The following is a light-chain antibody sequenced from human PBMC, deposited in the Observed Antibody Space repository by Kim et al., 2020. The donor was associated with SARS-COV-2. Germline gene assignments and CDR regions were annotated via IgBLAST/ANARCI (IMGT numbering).Light chain of an antibody. CDR1: SSTIGAGYD. Sequence: SSTIGAGYDVHWYQHLPGTAPKLLIYDNNKRPSGVPDRFSGSRSGTSASLAITGLQAEDEADYYCQSFDISLSTSKVFGGGTQLTVL. CDR3: QSFDISLSTSKV. J-gene: IGLJ2*01. V-gene: IGLV1-40*01. CDR2: DNN.